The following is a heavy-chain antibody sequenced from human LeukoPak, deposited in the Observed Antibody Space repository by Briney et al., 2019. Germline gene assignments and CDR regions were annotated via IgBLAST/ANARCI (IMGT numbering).Heavy chain of an antibody. CDR1: GYSISSGYY. J-gene: IGHJ4*02. V-gene: IGHV4-38-2*02. CDR2: IYYSGST. Sequence: SETLSLTCTVSGYSISSGYYWGWIRQPPGKGLEWIGSIYYSGSTYYNPSLKSRVTISVDTSKNQFSLKLSSVTAADTAVYYCARETDTAMVSAPFDYWGQGTLVTVSS. CDR3: ARETDTAMVSAPFDY. D-gene: IGHD5-18*01.